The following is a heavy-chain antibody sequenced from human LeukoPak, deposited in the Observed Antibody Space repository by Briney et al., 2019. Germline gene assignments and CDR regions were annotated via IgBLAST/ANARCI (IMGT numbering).Heavy chain of an antibody. CDR2: IYYSGST. CDR3: ARLRGIAVAGTWLDYYHYYMDV. Sequence: PSETLSLTCTVSGGSISSSSYYWAWIRQPPGKGLEWIGSIYYSGSTYYNPSLKSRVTISVDTSKNQFSLKLSSVTAADTAVYHCARLRGIAVAGTWLDYYHYYMDVWGKGTSVTVSS. J-gene: IGHJ6*03. D-gene: IGHD6-19*01. V-gene: IGHV4-39*01. CDR1: GGSISSSSYY.